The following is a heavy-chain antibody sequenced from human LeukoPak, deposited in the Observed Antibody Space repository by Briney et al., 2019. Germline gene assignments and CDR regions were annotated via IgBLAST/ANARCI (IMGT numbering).Heavy chain of an antibody. CDR3: AKTAPFTYYYDSSGYLDY. CDR2: IRYDGSNK. CDR1: GFTFSSYG. J-gene: IGHJ4*02. V-gene: IGHV3-30*02. D-gene: IGHD3-22*01. Sequence: GGSLRLSCAASGFTFSSYGMHWVRQAPGKGLEWVAFIRYDGSNKYYADSVKGRFTISRDNSKNTLYLQMNSLRAEDTAVYYCAKTAPFTYYYDSSGYLDYWGQGTLVTVSS.